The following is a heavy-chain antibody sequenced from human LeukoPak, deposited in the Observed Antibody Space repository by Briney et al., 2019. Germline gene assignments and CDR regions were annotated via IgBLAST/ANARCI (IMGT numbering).Heavy chain of an antibody. CDR2: ISYDGTDK. V-gene: IGHV3-30*18. D-gene: IGHD4-17*01. J-gene: IGHJ4*02. CDR1: GFTFSTYG. CDR3: AKDLYRDPTIDY. Sequence: PGGSLRLSCAASGFTFSTYGVHWVRQAPGKGLEWVAVISYDGTDKYYADSVKDRFTISRDNSKNTLYLQMNSLRVEDTAVYYCAKDLYRDPTIDYWGQGTLVTVSS.